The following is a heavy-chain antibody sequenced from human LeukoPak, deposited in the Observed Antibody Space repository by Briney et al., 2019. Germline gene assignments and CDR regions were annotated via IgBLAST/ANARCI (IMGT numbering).Heavy chain of an antibody. J-gene: IGHJ6*02. Sequence: SETLSLTCTVSGGSISSYYWSWIRQPPGKGLEWIGEINHSGSTNYNPSLKSRVTISVDTPKNQFSLKLSSVTAADTAVYYCARGQQWLVHYYYYGMDVWGQRTTVTVSS. V-gene: IGHV4-34*01. CDR1: GGSISSYY. CDR2: INHSGST. CDR3: ARGQQWLVHYYYYGMDV. D-gene: IGHD6-19*01.